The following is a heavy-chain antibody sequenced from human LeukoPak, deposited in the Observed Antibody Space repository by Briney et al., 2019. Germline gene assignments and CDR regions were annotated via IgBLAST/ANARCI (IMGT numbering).Heavy chain of an antibody. CDR3: ARVGRLSSRSPLEEY. J-gene: IGHJ4*02. CDR1: GGSISSGSYY. CDR2: IYTSGST. V-gene: IGHV4-61*02. Sequence: SETLSLTCTVPGGSISSGSYYWSWIRQPAGKGLEWIGRIYTSGSTNYNPSLKSRVTISIDTSKNQFSLKLSSVTAADTAVYYCARVGRLSSRSPLEEYWSQGTLVTVSS. D-gene: IGHD6-13*01.